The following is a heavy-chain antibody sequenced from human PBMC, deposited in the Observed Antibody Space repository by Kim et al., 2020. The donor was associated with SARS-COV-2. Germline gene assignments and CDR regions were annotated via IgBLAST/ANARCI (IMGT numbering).Heavy chain of an antibody. CDR3: ARVQRITIFGVATAFDY. V-gene: IGHV4-31*02. J-gene: IGHJ4*02. D-gene: IGHD3-3*01. Sequence: LKSRVTISVDTSKNQFSLKLSSVTAADTAVYYCARVQRITIFGVATAFDYWGQGTLVTVSS.